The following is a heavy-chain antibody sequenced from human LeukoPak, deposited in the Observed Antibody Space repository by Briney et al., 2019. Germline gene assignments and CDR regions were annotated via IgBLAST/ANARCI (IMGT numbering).Heavy chain of an antibody. Sequence: SETLSLTCTVSGGSISSSYSYWGWIRQPPGKGLEWIGNIYYSGSTYYSPSLTSRVTVSVDTSENQFSLKLSSVTAADTAVYYCARDPDGYKFFDYWGRGSPVTVSS. D-gene: IGHD5-24*01. CDR2: IYYSGST. V-gene: IGHV4-39*07. J-gene: IGHJ4*02. CDR3: ARDPDGYKFFDY. CDR1: GGSISSSYSY.